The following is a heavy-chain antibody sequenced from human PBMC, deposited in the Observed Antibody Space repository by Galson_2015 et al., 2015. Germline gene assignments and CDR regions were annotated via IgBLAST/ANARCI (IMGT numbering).Heavy chain of an antibody. D-gene: IGHD3-3*01. Sequence: LRLSCSASAFTFSSYYMSWVRQAPGKGLEWVSSISSTTTYIYYADSVKGRFTISRDNAKNSLYLQMNSLGAEDTAVYYCARQILDFDFWSGYYPTNFDYWGQGTLVTVSS. CDR2: ISSTTTYI. V-gene: IGHV3-21*01. J-gene: IGHJ4*02. CDR1: AFTFSSYY. CDR3: ARQILDFDFWSGYYPTNFDY.